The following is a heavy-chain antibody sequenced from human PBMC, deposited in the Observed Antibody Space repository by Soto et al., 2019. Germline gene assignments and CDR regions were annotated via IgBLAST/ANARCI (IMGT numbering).Heavy chain of an antibody. V-gene: IGHV3-30-3*01. Sequence: GGSLRLSCAASGFTFSSYAMHWVRQAPGKGLEWVAVISYDGSNKYYADSVKGRFTISRDNSKNTLYLQMNSLRAEDTVVYYCARDSVAAAGIPYYYYYGMDVWGQGTTVTVSS. D-gene: IGHD6-13*01. CDR2: ISYDGSNK. CDR3: ARDSVAAAGIPYYYYYGMDV. J-gene: IGHJ6*02. CDR1: GFTFSSYA.